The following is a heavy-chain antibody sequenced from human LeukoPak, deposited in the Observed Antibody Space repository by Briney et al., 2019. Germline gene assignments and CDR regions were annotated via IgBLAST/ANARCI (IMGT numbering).Heavy chain of an antibody. CDR1: GLTFSSYG. D-gene: IGHD2-21*02. CDR3: AKGEVVVVTAIRRYDAFDI. V-gene: IGHV3-30*02. CDR2: MWYDGSNK. J-gene: IGHJ3*02. Sequence: GGSLRLSCAPSGLTFSSYGMHWVRQAPGKGLEWVAFMWYDGSNKYYADSVKGRFTISRDNSKNTLYLQMNSLRAEDTAVYYCAKGEVVVVTAIRRYDAFDIWGQGTMVTVSS.